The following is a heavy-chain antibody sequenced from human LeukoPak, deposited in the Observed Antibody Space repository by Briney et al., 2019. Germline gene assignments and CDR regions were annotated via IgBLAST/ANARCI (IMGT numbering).Heavy chain of an antibody. CDR3: ARRVGLFPYFDWRFDF. CDR2: INHSGTT. V-gene: IGHV4-34*01. CDR1: GGSFTGYY. Sequence: PSETLSLTCAVYGGSFTGYYWTWIRQSPGKGLEWIGEINHSGTTNYNPSLKSRVTMSVDTSRNQFSLKLSSVTAADTAVYYCARRVGLFPYFDWRFDFWGQGTLVTVSS. J-gene: IGHJ4*02. D-gene: IGHD3-9*01.